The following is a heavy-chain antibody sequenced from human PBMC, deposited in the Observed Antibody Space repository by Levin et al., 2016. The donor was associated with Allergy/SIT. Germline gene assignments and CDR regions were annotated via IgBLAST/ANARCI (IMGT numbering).Heavy chain of an antibody. CDR3: ARAINKVVPPRYSFDA. V-gene: IGHV3-21*01. D-gene: IGHD2-2*01. CDR2: LTGSSRDI. Sequence: GESLKISCAASGFNFSPFTMTWVRQAPGKGLEWVSSLTGSSRDIHYSDSVKGRFIISRDNANHSVYLQMSNLRVEDTGVYYCARAINKVVPPRYSFDAWGRGTLVTVSS. J-gene: IGHJ4*02. CDR1: GFNFSPFT.